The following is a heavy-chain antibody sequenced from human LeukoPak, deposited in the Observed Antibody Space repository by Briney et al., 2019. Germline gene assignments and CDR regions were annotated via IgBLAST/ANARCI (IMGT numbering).Heavy chain of an antibody. CDR1: GFTVSSNY. CDR2: IYSGGST. Sequence: GGSLRLSCAASGFTVSSNYMDWVRQAPGKGLEWVSVIYSGGSTYYVDSVKGRFTISRDNSKNTLYLQMNSLRADDTAVYYCATSGGYYQFDYWGQGTLVTVSS. D-gene: IGHD1-26*01. CDR3: ATSGGYYQFDY. J-gene: IGHJ4*02. V-gene: IGHV3-53*01.